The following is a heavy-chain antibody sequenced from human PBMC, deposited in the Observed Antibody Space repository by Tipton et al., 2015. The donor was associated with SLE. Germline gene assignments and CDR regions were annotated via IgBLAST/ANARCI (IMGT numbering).Heavy chain of an antibody. V-gene: IGHV4-59*01. Sequence: TLSLTCTVPGGSISGYYWSWIRQPPGAGLECIGYVYSSEDTHYNLSLKSRVSMSIDTSKNQFSLKVNSVTAADTAIYYCARGPGFCNGGNCQGDRRWFDPWGQGILVTVSS. J-gene: IGHJ5*02. CDR2: VYSSEDT. D-gene: IGHD2-15*01. CDR3: ARGPGFCNGGNCQGDRRWFDP. CDR1: GGSISGYY.